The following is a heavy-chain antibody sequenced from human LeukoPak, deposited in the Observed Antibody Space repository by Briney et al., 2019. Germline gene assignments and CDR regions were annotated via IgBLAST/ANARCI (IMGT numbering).Heavy chain of an antibody. Sequence: GGSLRLSCAPSGFILSNYWMHWVRQAPGKGLVWVSRINNDGSSTTYADSVKGRFTIFRDNARNTLYLQMNGLRAEDTAVYYCARDGISCTGGHCYFASWGQGTLVTVSS. CDR2: INNDGSST. V-gene: IGHV3-74*01. J-gene: IGHJ4*02. CDR1: GFILSNYW. CDR3: ARDGISCTGGHCYFAS. D-gene: IGHD2-8*02.